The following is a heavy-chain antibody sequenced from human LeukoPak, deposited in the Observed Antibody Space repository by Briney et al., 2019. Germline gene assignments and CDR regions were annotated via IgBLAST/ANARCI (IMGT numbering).Heavy chain of an antibody. J-gene: IGHJ3*02. CDR3: ACLTTADAFDI. V-gene: IGHV4-61*10. Sequence: SETLSLTCTVSGGSISSSSSSYYWSWIRQPAGKGLEWIGRIYFSGTTDYNPSLKSRVTISVDTSNNQFSLKLSSVTAADTAVYYCACLTTADAFDIWGQGTMVTVSS. CDR1: GGSISSSSSSYY. D-gene: IGHD3-22*01. CDR2: IYFSGTT.